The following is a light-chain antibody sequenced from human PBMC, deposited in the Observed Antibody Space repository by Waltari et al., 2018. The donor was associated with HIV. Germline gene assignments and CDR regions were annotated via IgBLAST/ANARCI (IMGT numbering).Light chain of an antibody. CDR1: ALPKQF. J-gene: IGLJ1*01. CDR2: KDK. CDR3: QSTDITGTYAV. V-gene: IGLV3-25*03. Sequence: YELTQSPSVSVSPGPTATINCFGDALPKQFAYWYQHKPGQAPVLLISKDKERPSGIPDRFSGSGSGTTVTLTISGVRAEDEADYYCQSTDITGTYAVFGPGTKVTVL.